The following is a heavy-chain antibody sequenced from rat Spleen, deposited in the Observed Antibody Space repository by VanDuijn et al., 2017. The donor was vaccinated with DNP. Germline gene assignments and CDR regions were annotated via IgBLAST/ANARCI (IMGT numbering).Heavy chain of an antibody. V-gene: IGHV5-31*01. Sequence: EVQLVESGGDLVQPGGSLKLSCVASRFTFNNYWMTWFRQVPGKGLEWVASITSSGGSTYYPDSVKGRFTISRDNAKNTLFLQMNSLRSEDMATYYCARWYSSGYYFDYWGQGVMVTVSS. CDR2: ITSSGGST. CDR1: RFTFNNYW. CDR3: ARWYSSGYYFDY. D-gene: IGHD4-3*01. J-gene: IGHJ2*01.